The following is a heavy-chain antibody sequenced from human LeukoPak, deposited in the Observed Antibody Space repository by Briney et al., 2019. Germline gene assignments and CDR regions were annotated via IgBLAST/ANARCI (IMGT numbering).Heavy chain of an antibody. CDR2: ISYDGSNK. D-gene: IGHD3-9*01. J-gene: IGHJ4*02. CDR3: ARASPNYDTLTGYYGY. CDR1: GFTFSSYA. V-gene: IGHV3-30*04. Sequence: GGSLRLSCAASGFTFSSYAMHWVRQAPGKGLEWVAVISYDGSNKYYADSVKGRFTISRDNSKNTLYLQMNSLRAEDTAVYYCARASPNYDTLTGYYGYWGQGTLVTVSS.